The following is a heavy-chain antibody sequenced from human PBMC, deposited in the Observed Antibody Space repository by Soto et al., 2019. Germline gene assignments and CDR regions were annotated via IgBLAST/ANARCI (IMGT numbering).Heavy chain of an antibody. CDR1: GYTFSNHG. V-gene: IGHV1-18*01. J-gene: IGHJ4*02. Sequence: ASVKVSCKASGYTFSNHGITWVRQAPGQGLEWMGWISVYNGNTKYTQKIQGRVTMTTDTSTSTAYMELSSLRSDDTAVYYCARELSTWYSDYWGQGTRVTVS. D-gene: IGHD6-13*01. CDR3: ARELSTWYSDY. CDR2: ISVYNGNT.